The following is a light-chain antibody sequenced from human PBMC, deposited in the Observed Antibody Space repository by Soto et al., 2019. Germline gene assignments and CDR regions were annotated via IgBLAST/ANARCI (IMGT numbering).Light chain of an antibody. CDR3: QQYNAWPLT. V-gene: IGKV3-15*01. J-gene: IGKJ1*01. CDR1: QSVSSY. CDR2: GAS. Sequence: EILMTQSPATLSVSQGERVTLSCRASQSVSSYLAWYQKKPGQAPRLLIYGASNRATGIPARFSGSWSGTEFALTISSLQSEDFAVYYCQQYNAWPLTCGQGTKVEIE.